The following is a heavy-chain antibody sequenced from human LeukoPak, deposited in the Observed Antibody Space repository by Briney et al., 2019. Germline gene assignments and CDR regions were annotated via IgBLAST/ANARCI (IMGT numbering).Heavy chain of an antibody. CDR1: GFTFTSFG. CDR2: ISAYNGNT. V-gene: IGHV1-18*01. J-gene: IGHJ4*02. Sequence: ASVKVFCKASGFTFTSFGFSWVRQAPGQGLEWMGWISAYNGNTDYAQNLQGRVTMTTDASTSTVYMELSSLRSEDTAVYYCARGAYSGSSEYFDYWGQGTLVTVSS. CDR3: ARGAYSGSSEYFDY. D-gene: IGHD1-26*01.